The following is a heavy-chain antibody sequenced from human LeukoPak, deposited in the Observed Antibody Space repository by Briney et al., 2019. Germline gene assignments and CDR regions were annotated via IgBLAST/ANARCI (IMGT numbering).Heavy chain of an antibody. Sequence: GGSLRLSCVASGFTFSSYGMSWVRQAPVKRLEWVSAVSGSGDATYYADSVKGRFTISRDNSENTLYLQMNSLRAEDTAVYYCAKDTSGYFDYWGQGTLVTVSS. J-gene: IGHJ4*02. V-gene: IGHV3-23*01. CDR3: AKDTSGYFDY. CDR1: GFTFSSYG. D-gene: IGHD3-16*01. CDR2: VSGSGDAT.